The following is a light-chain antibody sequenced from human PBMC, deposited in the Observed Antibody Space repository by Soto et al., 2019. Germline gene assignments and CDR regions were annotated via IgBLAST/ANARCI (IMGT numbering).Light chain of an antibody. J-gene: IGLJ1*01. CDR2: EVS. CDR3: SSYTGIFSV. CDR1: SSDVGGYNY. Sequence: QSVLTQPPSAPGSPGQSVTISCTGTSSDVGGYNYASWYQQHPGKAPKLMIYEVSKRPSGVPDRFSGSKSGNTASLTVSGLQAEDEADYYCSSYTGIFSVFGTGTKVTV. V-gene: IGLV2-8*01.